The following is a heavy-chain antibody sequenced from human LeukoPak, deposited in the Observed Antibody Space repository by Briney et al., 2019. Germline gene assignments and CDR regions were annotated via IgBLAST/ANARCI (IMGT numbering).Heavy chain of an antibody. V-gene: IGHV4-34*01. CDR1: GGSFSGYY. Sequence: SETLSLTCAVYGGSFSGYYWSWIRQPPGKGLEWIGEINHRGSTNYNPSLKSRVTISVDTSKNQFSLKLSSVTAADTAVYYCARGAVAGDYWGQGTLVTVSS. D-gene: IGHD6-19*01. CDR3: ARGAVAGDY. CDR2: INHRGST. J-gene: IGHJ4*02.